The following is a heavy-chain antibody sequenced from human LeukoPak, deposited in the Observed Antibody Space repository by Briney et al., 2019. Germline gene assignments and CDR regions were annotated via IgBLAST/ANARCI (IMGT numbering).Heavy chain of an antibody. V-gene: IGHV4-59*08. D-gene: IGHD1-1*01. CDR1: SGSVSSYY. CDR3: ARLVVPTAPFGN. CDR2: ISYSGDT. Sequence: RSSETLSLTCTVSSGSVSSYYWAWIRQPPGKGLEWIGYISYSGDTNYNPSFRSRVSISIDRSKNQFSLKLTSVTAADTAVFYCARLVVPTAPFGNWGQGTLVTVSS. J-gene: IGHJ4*02.